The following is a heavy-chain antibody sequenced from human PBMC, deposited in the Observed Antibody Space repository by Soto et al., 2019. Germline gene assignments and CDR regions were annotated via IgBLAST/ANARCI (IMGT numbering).Heavy chain of an antibody. CDR2: ISGSGGST. J-gene: IGHJ4*02. V-gene: IGHV3-23*01. Sequence: EVQLLESGGGLVQPGGSLRLSCAASGFTFSSYAMSWVRQAPGKGLEWVSAISGSGGSTYYADSVKGRFTISRDNSKNTLYLQMNSLRAEDTAVYYCARDKVGATNFDYWGQGTLVTVSS. CDR1: GFTFSSYA. D-gene: IGHD1-26*01. CDR3: ARDKVGATNFDY.